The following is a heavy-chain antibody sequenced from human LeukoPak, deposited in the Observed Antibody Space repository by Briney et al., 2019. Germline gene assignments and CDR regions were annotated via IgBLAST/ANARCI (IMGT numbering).Heavy chain of an antibody. CDR1: GGSISSYC. V-gene: IGHV4-59*08. CDR2: IYYSGST. J-gene: IGHJ4*02. Sequence: SETLSLTCTVSGGSISSYCWSWIRQPPGKGLEWIGYIYYSGSTNYNPSLKSRVTISVDTSKNQFSLKLSSVTAADTALYYCTAGPWYFDYWGQGTLVTVSS. CDR3: TAGPWYFDY. D-gene: IGHD6-13*01.